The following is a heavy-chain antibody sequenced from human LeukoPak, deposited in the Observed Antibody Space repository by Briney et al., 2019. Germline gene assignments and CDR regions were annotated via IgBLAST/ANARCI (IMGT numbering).Heavy chain of an antibody. J-gene: IGHJ3*02. CDR1: GFTFDDYA. CDR3: ARDRTYYYDSSGFVRDAFDI. CDR2: ISWNSGSI. D-gene: IGHD3-22*01. V-gene: IGHV3-9*01. Sequence: PGVSLRLSCAASGFTFDDYAMHWVRQAPGKGLEWVSGISWNSGSIGYADSVKGRFTISRDNAKNSLYLQMNSLRAEDTAVYYCARDRTYYYDSSGFVRDAFDIWGQGTMVTVSS.